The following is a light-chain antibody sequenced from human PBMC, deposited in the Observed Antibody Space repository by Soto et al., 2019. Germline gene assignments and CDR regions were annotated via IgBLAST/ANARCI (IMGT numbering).Light chain of an antibody. CDR2: GAS. CDR3: QQYNDWPPLT. J-gene: IGKJ4*01. V-gene: IGKV3-15*01. Sequence: IVMTQSPATLSVSPGERATLSCRASQSVSDNLAWYQQKSGQPPRLLIYGASTRATGIPARFSGSGSGTEFTLTISSLQSEDFAVYYCQQYNDWPPLTFGGGTKVEIK. CDR1: QSVSDN.